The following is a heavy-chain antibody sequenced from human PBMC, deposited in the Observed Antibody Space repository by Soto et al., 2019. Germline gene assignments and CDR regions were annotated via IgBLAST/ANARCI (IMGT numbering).Heavy chain of an antibody. CDR1: GGSISSYY. D-gene: IGHD5-18*01. CDR2: IYYSGST. CDR3: AREGRQLWLRDFDQ. V-gene: IGHV4-59*01. J-gene: IGHJ4*02. Sequence: PSETLSLTCTVSGGSISSYYWSWIRQPPGKGLEWIGYIYYSGSTNSNPSLKSRVTISVDTSKNQFSLKLSSVTAADTAVYYCAREGRQLWLRDFDQWGQGTLVTV.